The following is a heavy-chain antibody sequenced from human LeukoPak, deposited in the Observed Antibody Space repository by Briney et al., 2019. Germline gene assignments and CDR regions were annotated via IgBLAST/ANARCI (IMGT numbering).Heavy chain of an antibody. J-gene: IGHJ2*01. CDR2: INPNSGGT. V-gene: IGHV1-2*02. D-gene: IGHD7-27*01. CDR3: ARGGTNWGSPYWCFDL. Sequence: ASVKVSCKASGYTFTGYYIHWVRQAPGQGLEWMGWINPNSGGTNYAEKFQGRVTMTRDTSISTAYMELSRLRSDDTAVYYCARGGTNWGSPYWCFDLWGRGTLVTVSS. CDR1: GYTFTGYY.